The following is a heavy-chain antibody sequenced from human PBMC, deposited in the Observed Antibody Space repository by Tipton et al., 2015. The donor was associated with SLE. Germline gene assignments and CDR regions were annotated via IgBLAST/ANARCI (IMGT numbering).Heavy chain of an antibody. Sequence: SLRLSCEASGINFRNYEMNWVRQAPGKGLEWVSYIESSGSPIHYADSVKGRFTTSRDNTKNSLYLQMHSLRAEDTAVYYCAKDLFGVVIGLGYYGMDVWGQGTTVTVSS. D-gene: IGHD3-3*01. CDR1: GINFRNYE. V-gene: IGHV3-48*03. CDR2: IESSGSPI. CDR3: AKDLFGVVIGLGYYGMDV. J-gene: IGHJ6*02.